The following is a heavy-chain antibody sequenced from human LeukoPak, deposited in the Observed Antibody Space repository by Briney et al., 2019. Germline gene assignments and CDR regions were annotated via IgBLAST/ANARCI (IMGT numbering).Heavy chain of an antibody. V-gene: IGHV3-9*01. CDR2: ISWNSGSI. J-gene: IGHJ5*02. Sequence: PGRSLRLSCAASGFTFDDYAMHWVRHAPGKGLEWVSGISWNSGSIGYADSVKGRFTISRDNAKNSLYLQMNNLRVEDTAVYYCAREEVKSFDNWGQGTLVTVSS. CDR1: GFTFDDYA. CDR3: AREEVKSFDN.